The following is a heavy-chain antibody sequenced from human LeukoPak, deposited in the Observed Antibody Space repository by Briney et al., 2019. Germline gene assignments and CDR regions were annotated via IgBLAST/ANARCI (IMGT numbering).Heavy chain of an antibody. V-gene: IGHV1-58*01. CDR2: IVVGSGNT. CDR3: AAAPKVRFSEWSA. Sequence: ASVKVSCKASGFTFTSSAVQWVRQARGQRLEWIGWIVVGSGNTNYAQKFQERVTITRDMSTSTAYMELSSLRSEDTAVYYCAAAPKVRFSEWSAWGQGTLVTVSS. D-gene: IGHD3-3*01. J-gene: IGHJ5*02. CDR1: GFTFTSSA.